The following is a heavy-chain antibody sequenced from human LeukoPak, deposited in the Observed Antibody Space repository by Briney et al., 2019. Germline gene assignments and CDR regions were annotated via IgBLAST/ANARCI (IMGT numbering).Heavy chain of an antibody. CDR3: ARSSGSYYPSIDY. CDR1: SGFTLSSYW. D-gene: IGHD1-26*01. CDR2: IYHSGST. V-gene: IGHV4-4*02. J-gene: IGHJ4*02. Sequence: GSLRLSCAAASGFTLSSYWMNWVRQPPGKGLEWIGEIYHSGSTNYNPSLKSRVTISVDKSKNQFSLKLSSVTAADTAVYYCARSSGSYYPSIDYWGQGTLVTVSS.